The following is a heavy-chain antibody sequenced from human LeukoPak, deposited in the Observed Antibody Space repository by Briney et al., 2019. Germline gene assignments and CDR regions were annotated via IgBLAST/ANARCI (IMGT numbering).Heavy chain of an antibody. CDR2: IYHSGST. J-gene: IGHJ3*02. Sequence: SETLSLTCAVSGGSISSSNWWSWVRQPPGKGLEWIGEIYHSGSTNYNPSLKSRVTISVDKSKNQFSLKLSSVTAADTAVYYCARDPSMGDDAFDIWGQGTMVTVSS. CDR3: ARDPSMGDDAFDI. CDR1: GGSISSSNW. D-gene: IGHD3-16*01. V-gene: IGHV4-4*02.